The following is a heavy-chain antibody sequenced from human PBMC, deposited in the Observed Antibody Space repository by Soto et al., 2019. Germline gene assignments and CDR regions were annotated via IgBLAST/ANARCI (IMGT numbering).Heavy chain of an antibody. CDR3: TLSSTSLFYFYAMDV. V-gene: IGHV3-15*07. CDR2: IKSKIGGGTT. J-gene: IGHJ6*02. D-gene: IGHD6-6*01. Sequence: GGSLRLSCTASGFTFTNAWVNWVRQPPGKGLERVGRIKSKIGGGTTDYAAPVKGRFTISRDDSKNTLYLQMNSLKTEDTAVYYCTLSSTSLFYFYAMDVWGQGTTVTVSS. CDR1: GFTFTNAW.